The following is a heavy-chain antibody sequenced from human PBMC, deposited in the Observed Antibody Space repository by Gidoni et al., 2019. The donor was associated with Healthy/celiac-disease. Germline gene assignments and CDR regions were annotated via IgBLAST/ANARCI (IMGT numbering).Heavy chain of an antibody. J-gene: IGHJ4*02. Sequence: QVQLVESGGGVVQPGRSLRLSCAASGFTFSSYAMHWVRQAPGKGLEWVAVISYDGSNKYYADSVKGRFTISRDNSKNTLYLQMNSLRAEDTAVYYCARSTGGSGSYYFSTTFDYWGQGTLVTVSS. CDR1: GFTFSSYA. CDR2: ISYDGSNK. D-gene: IGHD3-10*01. CDR3: ARSTGGSGSYYFSTTFDY. V-gene: IGHV3-30-3*01.